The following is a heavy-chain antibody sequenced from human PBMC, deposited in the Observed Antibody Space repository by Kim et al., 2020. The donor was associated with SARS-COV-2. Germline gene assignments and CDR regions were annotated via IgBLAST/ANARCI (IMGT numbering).Heavy chain of an antibody. V-gene: IGHV3-48*03. D-gene: IGHD6-19*01. Sequence: GGSLRLSCAASGFTFSSYEMNWVRQAPGKGLEWVSYITSSGSTIYYTDSVKGRFTISRDNAKNSLYLQMNSLRAEDTAVYYCARNFAVAGEHDAFDIWG. J-gene: IGHJ3*02. CDR3: ARNFAVAGEHDAFDI. CDR1: GFTFSSYE. CDR2: ITSSGSTI.